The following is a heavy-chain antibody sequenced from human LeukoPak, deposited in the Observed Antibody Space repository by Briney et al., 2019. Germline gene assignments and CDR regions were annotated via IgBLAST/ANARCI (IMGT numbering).Heavy chain of an antibody. J-gene: IGHJ4*02. CDR1: GFTVSSNY. Sequence: GGSLTLSCAASGFTVSSNYMSWVRQAPGKWLEWVSVIYSGGSTYYADSVKGRFTISRDNSKNTLYLQMNSLRAEDTAVYYCARDWWYYGSGSSNWGQGTLVTVSS. CDR3: ARDWWYYGSGSSN. D-gene: IGHD3-10*01. V-gene: IGHV3-66*01. CDR2: IYSGGST.